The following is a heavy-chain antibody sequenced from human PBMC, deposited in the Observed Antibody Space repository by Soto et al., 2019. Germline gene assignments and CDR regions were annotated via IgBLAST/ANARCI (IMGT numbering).Heavy chain of an antibody. J-gene: IGHJ3*02. CDR3: ARLYSSGWIDAFDI. D-gene: IGHD6-19*01. Sequence: GGSLRLSCAASGFTFSSYEMNWVRQAPGKGLEWVSYISSSGSTIYYTDSVKGRFTISRDNAKNSLYLQVNSLRAGDTAVYYCARLYSSGWIDAFDIWGQGTMVTVSS. V-gene: IGHV3-48*03. CDR2: ISSSGSTI. CDR1: GFTFSSYE.